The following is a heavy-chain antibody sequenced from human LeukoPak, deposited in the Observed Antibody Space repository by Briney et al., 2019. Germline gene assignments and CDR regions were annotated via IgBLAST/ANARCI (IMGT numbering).Heavy chain of an antibody. J-gene: IGHJ2*01. CDR3: ARGAGTRTWELPKYWYFDL. CDR2: ISAYNGNT. V-gene: IGHV1-18*01. CDR1: GGTFSSYA. D-gene: IGHD1-26*01. Sequence: ASVKVSCKASGGTFSSYAISWVRQAPGQGLEWMGWISAYNGNTNYAQKLQGRVTMTTDTSTSTAYMELRSLRSDDTAVYYCARGAGTRTWELPKYWYFDLWGRGTLVTVSS.